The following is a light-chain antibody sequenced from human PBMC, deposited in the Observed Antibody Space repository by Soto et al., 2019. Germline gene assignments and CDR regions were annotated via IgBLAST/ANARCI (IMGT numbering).Light chain of an antibody. Sequence: EIVLTQSPVTLSLSPGERATLSCRASQSVGTYLAWYQQKPAQAPRLLIYDAFNRATGIPARFSGSGSGTDFTLSLSTLEPEDSAVYYCQQRSTWPLTFGGGTKVEIK. CDR1: QSVGTY. CDR2: DAF. CDR3: QQRSTWPLT. V-gene: IGKV3-11*01. J-gene: IGKJ4*01.